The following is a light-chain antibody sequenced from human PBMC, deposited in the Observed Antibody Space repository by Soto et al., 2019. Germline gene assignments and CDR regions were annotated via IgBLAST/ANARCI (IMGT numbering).Light chain of an antibody. Sequence: DIVLTQTPRSLSVTPGQPASISCKSSQSLVFSGGKTYFYWYLQKPGQPPHLLIYAVSNRFSGVPDRFSGSGSGTDFTLSISRVEPEDVGIYYCMQTVAAPWTFGQGTKVDIK. J-gene: IGKJ1*01. CDR3: MQTVAAPWT. V-gene: IGKV2D-29*01. CDR2: AVS. CDR1: QSLVFSGGKTY.